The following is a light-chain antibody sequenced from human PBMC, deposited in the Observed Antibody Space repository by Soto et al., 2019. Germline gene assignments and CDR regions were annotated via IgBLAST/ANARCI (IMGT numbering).Light chain of an antibody. CDR3: SSYADSTDDV. Sequence: QSALTQPASVSGSPGQSITISCTGTSSDIAIYNFVSWYQQHPGKAPRIMIFKVTNRPSGVSTRCSGSKSGNTASLTISGLQAEDEADYYCSSYADSTDDVFGTGTKLTVL. V-gene: IGLV2-14*01. CDR2: KVT. J-gene: IGLJ1*01. CDR1: SSDIAIYNF.